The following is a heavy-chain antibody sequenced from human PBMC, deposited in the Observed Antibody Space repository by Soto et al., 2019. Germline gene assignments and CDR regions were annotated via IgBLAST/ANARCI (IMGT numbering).Heavy chain of an antibody. D-gene: IGHD3-22*01. J-gene: IGHJ3*02. CDR2: ISWDSDTI. V-gene: IGHV3-9*01. Sequence: EVQLVEAGGGLVQPGRSLRLSCAGSGFTFDDYAMHWVRQAAGKGLEWVSGISWDSDTIEYANSVQGRFTISRDNAKISLYLQMNSLRLEDTALYFCAKDMTPNYSESNAYAAVDKWGLGTIITVSS. CDR3: AKDMTPNYSESNAYAAVDK. CDR1: GFTFDDYA.